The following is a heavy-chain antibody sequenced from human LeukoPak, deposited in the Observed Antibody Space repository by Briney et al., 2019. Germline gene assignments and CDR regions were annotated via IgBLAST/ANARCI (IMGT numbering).Heavy chain of an antibody. J-gene: IGHJ4*02. CDR2: ISAGGNST. CDR3: AKDPRGSLERRGHFDF. Sequence: GGSLRLSCAASGFAFDIYAMTWVRQAPGKGLEWVSGISAGGNSTYYADSAKGRVTISRDNSKNTVYLQMNSLRGEDTAVYYCAKDPRGSLERRGHFDFWGQGTLVTVSS. D-gene: IGHD1-1*01. CDR1: GFAFDIYA. V-gene: IGHV3-23*01.